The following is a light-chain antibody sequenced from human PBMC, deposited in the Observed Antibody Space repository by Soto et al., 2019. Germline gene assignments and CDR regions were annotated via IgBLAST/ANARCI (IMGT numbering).Light chain of an antibody. Sequence: QSALAQPPSASGCPGQSVTISCTGTSSDVGGYNYVSWYQQHSCKSPRLMIYEVTKRTSGVPGRFSGSKSGNTASLTVSGLQAEDEADYYCSSHAGINNVVFGGGTKLTVL. CDR1: SSDVGGYNY. V-gene: IGLV2-8*01. CDR3: SSHAGINNVV. J-gene: IGLJ3*02. CDR2: EVT.